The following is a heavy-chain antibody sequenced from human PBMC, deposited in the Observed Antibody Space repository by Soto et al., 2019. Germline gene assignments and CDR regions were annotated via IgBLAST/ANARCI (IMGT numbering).Heavy chain of an antibody. J-gene: IGHJ1*01. CDR3: GKGHSRGYNVADAF. CDR1: GFTFEDYA. D-gene: IGHD5-12*01. Sequence: EVQVVESGGGLGQPGGSLRLSCVVSGFTFEDYAFHWVRQAPGKGLEWVSGISRNRNSIGYADSVQGRFTISRDNAKKSLFLQMNSLRSEDTALYYCGKGHSRGYNVADAFWGQGTLVTVSS. V-gene: IGHV3-9*01. CDR2: ISRNRNSI.